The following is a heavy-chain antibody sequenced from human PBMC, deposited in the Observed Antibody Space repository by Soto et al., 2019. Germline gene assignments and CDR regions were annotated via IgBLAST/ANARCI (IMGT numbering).Heavy chain of an antibody. J-gene: IGHJ2*01. V-gene: IGHV4-39*01. CDR2: IYYSGST. CDR1: GGSISSSSYY. D-gene: IGHD6-13*01. CDR3: ARQNELVNLNWYFDL. Sequence: QLQLQESSPGLVKPSETLSLTCTVSGGSISSSSYYWGWIRQPPGKGLEWIGSIYYSGSTYYNPSLKSRVTISVDTSKNQFSLKLSSVTAADTAVYYCARQNELVNLNWYFDLWGRGTLVTVSS.